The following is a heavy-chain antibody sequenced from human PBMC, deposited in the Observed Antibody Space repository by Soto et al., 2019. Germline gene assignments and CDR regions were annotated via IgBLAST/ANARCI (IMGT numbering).Heavy chain of an antibody. V-gene: IGHV3-15*01. D-gene: IGHD4-17*01. CDR2: IKSKTDGGTT. CDR3: TTEGGDYVPWFDP. J-gene: IGHJ5*02. Sequence: EVQLVESGGGLVKPGGSLRLSCAASRFTFSNAWMSWVRQAPGKGLEWVGRIKSKTDGGTTDYAAPVKGRFTISRDDSKNTLYLQMNSLKTDDTAVYYCTTEGGDYVPWFDPWGQGTLVTVSS. CDR1: RFTFSNAW.